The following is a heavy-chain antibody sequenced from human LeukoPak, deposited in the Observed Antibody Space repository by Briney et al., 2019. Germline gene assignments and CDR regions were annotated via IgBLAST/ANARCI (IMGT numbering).Heavy chain of an antibody. J-gene: IGHJ4*02. CDR2: LFPGDSHT. V-gene: IGHV5-51*01. D-gene: IGHD2/OR15-2a*01. CDR3: AKSLLTLYRGS. CDR1: GHSFINYW. Sequence: AESLQISSYGAGHSFINYWIAWVRQKPGEDLQWIGILFPGDSHTSYSPSFQGQVAISVDMSMNNSSLKLSSLTAAATALYYCAKSLLTLYRGSWREETLVFVPS.